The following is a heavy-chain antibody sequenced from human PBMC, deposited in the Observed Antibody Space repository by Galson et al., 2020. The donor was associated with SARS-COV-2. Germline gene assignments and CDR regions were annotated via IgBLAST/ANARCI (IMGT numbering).Heavy chain of an antibody. CDR3: TTSRGRRVVQDSLDAFDI. J-gene: IGHJ3*02. D-gene: IGHD3-10*01. Sequence: GESLKISCAASGFTFSNASMSWVRQAPGKGLEWVGRIKSKSDGGTTDHAALVRGRFTISRDDSKNTLYLRMDSLKTDDTAVYYCTTSRGRRVVQDSLDAFDIWGQGTLVTVSS. V-gene: IGHV3-15*05. CDR1: GFTFSNAS. CDR2: IKSKSDGGTT.